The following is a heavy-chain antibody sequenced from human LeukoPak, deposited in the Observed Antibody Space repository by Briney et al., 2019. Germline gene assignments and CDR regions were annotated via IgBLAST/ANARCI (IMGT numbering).Heavy chain of an antibody. CDR2: IIPILGIA. Sequence: ASVKVSCKASGGTFSSYAISWVRQAPGQGLEWTGRIIPILGIANYAQKFQGRVTITADKSTSTAYMELSSLRSEDTAVYYCARDGGMDTAMVTLFDYWGQGTLVTVSS. D-gene: IGHD5-18*01. CDR1: GGTFSSYA. CDR3: ARDGGMDTAMVTLFDY. J-gene: IGHJ4*02. V-gene: IGHV1-69*04.